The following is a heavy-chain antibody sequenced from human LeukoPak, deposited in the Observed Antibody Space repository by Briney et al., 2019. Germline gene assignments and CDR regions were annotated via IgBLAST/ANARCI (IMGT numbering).Heavy chain of an antibody. J-gene: IGHJ6*02. CDR2: ISGSGGST. V-gene: IGHV3-23*01. D-gene: IGHD6-13*01. Sequence: PGGSLRLSCAASGFTFSSYAMSWVRQAAGKGLEWVSAISGSGGSTYYADSVKGRFTISRDNSKNTLYLQMNSLRAEDTAVYYCAKDTWYSSSWYGEDYGMDVWGQGTTVTVSS. CDR1: GFTFSSYA. CDR3: AKDTWYSSSWYGEDYGMDV.